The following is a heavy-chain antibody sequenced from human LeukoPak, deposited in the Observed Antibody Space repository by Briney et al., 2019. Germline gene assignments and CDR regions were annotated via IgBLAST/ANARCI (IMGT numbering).Heavy chain of an antibody. CDR3: ARERLYCSSTSCLYYYYYYGMDV. CDR1: GGSISDYH. J-gene: IGHJ6*02. Sequence: SETLSLTCTVSGGSISDYHWSWIRQPPGKGLEWIGYIYYSGSTNYNPSLKSRVTISVDTSKNQFSLKLSSVTAADTAVYYCARERLYCSSTSCLYYYYYYGMDVWGQGTTVTVSS. D-gene: IGHD2-2*01. CDR2: IYYSGST. V-gene: IGHV4-59*12.